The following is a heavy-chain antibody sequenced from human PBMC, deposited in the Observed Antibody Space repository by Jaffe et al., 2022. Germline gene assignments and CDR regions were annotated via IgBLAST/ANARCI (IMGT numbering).Heavy chain of an antibody. J-gene: IGHJ2*01. Sequence: EVQLVQSGAEVKKPGESLKISCKGSGYSFTSYWIGWVRQMPGKGLEWMGIIYPGDSDTRYSPSFQGQVTISADKSISTAYLQWSSLKASDTAMYYCVGGERAGYDILTGSPTRGDWYFDLWGRGTLVTVSS. V-gene: IGHV5-51*03. CDR2: IYPGDSDT. CDR1: GYSFTSYW. D-gene: IGHD3-9*01. CDR3: VGGERAGYDILTGSPTRGDWYFDL.